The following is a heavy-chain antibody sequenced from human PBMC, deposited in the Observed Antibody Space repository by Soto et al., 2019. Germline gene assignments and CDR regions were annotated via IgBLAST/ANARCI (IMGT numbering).Heavy chain of an antibody. V-gene: IGHV5-51*01. CDR2: IYPGDSDT. CDR3: ARHSRIAVAGAYMDV. D-gene: IGHD6-19*01. CDR1: GYSFTSYW. Sequence: GESLKISCKGSGYSFTSYWIGWVRQMPGKGLEWMGIIYPGDSDTRYSPSFQGQVTISADKSISTAYLQWSSLKASDTAMYYCARHSRIAVAGAYMDVWGKGTTVTVSS. J-gene: IGHJ6*03.